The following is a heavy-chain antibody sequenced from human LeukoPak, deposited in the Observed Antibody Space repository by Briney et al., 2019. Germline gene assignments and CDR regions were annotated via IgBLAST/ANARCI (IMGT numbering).Heavy chain of an antibody. CDR1: GFTFSSYA. CDR2: ITGSDFTT. D-gene: IGHD1-1*01. J-gene: IGHJ4*02. Sequence: PGGSLRLSCAASGFTFSSYAMNWVRQAPGKGLEWVSSITGSDFTTYYADSVKGRFTISRDNSKNTLYLQMNSLRAEDTAVYYCAKGLERESRLDSWGQGTLVTVSS. CDR3: AKGLERESRLDS. V-gene: IGHV3-23*01.